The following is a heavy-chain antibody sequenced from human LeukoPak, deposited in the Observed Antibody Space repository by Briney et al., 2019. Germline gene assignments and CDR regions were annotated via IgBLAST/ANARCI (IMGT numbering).Heavy chain of an antibody. Sequence: SETLSLTCTVSGGSISSSSYYWGWIRQPPGKGLEWIGSICYSGSTYYNPSLKSRVTISVDTSKNQFSLKLSSVTAADTAVYYCARLTMVRGVNIDYWGQGTLVTVSS. V-gene: IGHV4-39*01. J-gene: IGHJ4*02. CDR1: GGSISSSSYY. CDR2: ICYSGST. D-gene: IGHD3-10*01. CDR3: ARLTMVRGVNIDY.